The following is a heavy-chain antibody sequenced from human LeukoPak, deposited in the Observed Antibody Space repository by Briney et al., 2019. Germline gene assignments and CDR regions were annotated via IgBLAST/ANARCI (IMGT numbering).Heavy chain of an antibody. J-gene: IGHJ5*02. V-gene: IGHV3-64*01. CDR1: GFTFSSYA. CDR2: ISSNGGTT. CDR3: ARDSVRGSTSLLNWFDP. Sequence: GGSLRLSCAASGFTFSSYAMHWVRQAPGKGLEYVSAISSNGGTTYYANSVNGRFTISRDNSKNTLYLQMGSLGAEDMAVYYCARDSVRGSTSLLNWFDPWGQGTLVTVSS. D-gene: IGHD2-2*01.